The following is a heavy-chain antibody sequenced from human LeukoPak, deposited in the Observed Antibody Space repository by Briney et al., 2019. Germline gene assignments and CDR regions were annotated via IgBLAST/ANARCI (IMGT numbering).Heavy chain of an antibody. Sequence: PGGSLRLSCAASGFTFSSYAMSWVRQAPGKGLEWVSAISGSGGSTYYADSVKGRFTISRDNSKNTLYLQMNSLRAEDTAVYYCAKDAALAPMTTVSRRTYWGQGTLVTVSS. J-gene: IGHJ4*02. CDR3: AKDAALAPMTTVSRRTY. D-gene: IGHD4-17*01. V-gene: IGHV3-23*01. CDR1: GFTFSSYA. CDR2: ISGSGGST.